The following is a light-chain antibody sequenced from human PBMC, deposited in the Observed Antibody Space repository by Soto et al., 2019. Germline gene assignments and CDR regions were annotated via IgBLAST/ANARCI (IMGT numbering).Light chain of an antibody. CDR1: QSVSSH. CDR3: VQRTTWPWT. Sequence: EIVLTQSPGTLSLSPGERATLSCRASQSVSSHLAWYQQKPGQAPSLLIYDASNRATGIPARFRGSGSGTDFTLTISSLEPEDFAVYHCVQRTTWPWTCGQGSKVEIK. V-gene: IGKV3-11*01. J-gene: IGKJ1*01. CDR2: DAS.